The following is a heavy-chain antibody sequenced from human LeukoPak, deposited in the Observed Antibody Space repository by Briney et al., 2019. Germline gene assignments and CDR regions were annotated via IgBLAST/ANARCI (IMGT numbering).Heavy chain of an antibody. Sequence: GGSLRLSCAASGFTFSSYSMNWVRQAPGKGLEWVSSISSSSSYIYYADSVKGRITISRDNAKSSLYLQMNSLTAEDTAVYYCAKLELPPAMDDYWGQGTLVTVSS. V-gene: IGHV3-21*01. CDR2: ISSSSSYI. CDR1: GFTFSSYS. CDR3: AKLELPPAMDDY. D-gene: IGHD2-2*01. J-gene: IGHJ4*02.